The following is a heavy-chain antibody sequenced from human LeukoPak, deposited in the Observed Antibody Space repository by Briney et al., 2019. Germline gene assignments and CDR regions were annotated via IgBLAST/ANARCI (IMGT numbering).Heavy chain of an antibody. CDR1: GDSIGGFY. Sequence: SETLSLTCVVSGDSIGGFYLNWIRQSPGKGLEWLGYILFTGSTSYNPSLRSRVTISLGTSKNQFSLKLTSVTAADTALYYCATTNGDFGPYYFDSWGQGTLVTVSS. D-gene: IGHD2-8*01. CDR3: ATTNGDFGPYYFDS. V-gene: IGHV4-59*03. CDR2: ILFTGST. J-gene: IGHJ4*02.